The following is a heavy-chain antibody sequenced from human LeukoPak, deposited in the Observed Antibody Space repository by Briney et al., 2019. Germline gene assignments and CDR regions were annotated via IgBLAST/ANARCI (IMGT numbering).Heavy chain of an antibody. D-gene: IGHD3-16*01. J-gene: IGHJ4*02. CDR1: GFTFSNYW. V-gene: IGHV3-7*01. Sequence: GGSLRLSCAASGFTFSNYWMNWVCQAPGKGLEWLAFITQDAGDTSYVDSVKGRFTISRYDAKNSVYLQVNSLRAEDTALYYCVAGGGDFWGQGTLVTVSS. CDR3: VAGGGDF. CDR2: ITQDAGDT.